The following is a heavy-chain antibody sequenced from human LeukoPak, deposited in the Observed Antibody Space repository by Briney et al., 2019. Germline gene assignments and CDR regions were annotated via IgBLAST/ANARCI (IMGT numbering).Heavy chain of an antibody. J-gene: IGHJ5*02. D-gene: IGHD6-13*01. V-gene: IGHV3-74*01. CDR3: ARDRGGSSWNNWFDP. Sequence: GGSPRPSCAASGFTFSSYWMHWVRQAPGKGLVWVSRINSDGSSTSYADSVKGRFTISRDNAKNTLYLQMNSLRAEDTAVYYCARDRGGSSWNNWFDPWGQGTLVTVSS. CDR2: INSDGSST. CDR1: GFTFSSYW.